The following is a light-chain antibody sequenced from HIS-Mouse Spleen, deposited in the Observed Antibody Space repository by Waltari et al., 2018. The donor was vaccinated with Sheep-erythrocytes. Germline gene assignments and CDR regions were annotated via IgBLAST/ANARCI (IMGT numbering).Light chain of an antibody. V-gene: IGKV4-1*01. J-gene: IGKJ4*01. Sequence: PDSLAVSLGERATINCKSSQSVLYSSNNKNYLAWYQQKPGQPPKLLIYWASTRESGVPDRFSGSGSGTDFTLTISSLQAEDVAVYYCQQYYSTPLTFGGGTKVEIK. CDR2: WAS. CDR1: QSVLYSSNNKNY. CDR3: QQYYSTPLT.